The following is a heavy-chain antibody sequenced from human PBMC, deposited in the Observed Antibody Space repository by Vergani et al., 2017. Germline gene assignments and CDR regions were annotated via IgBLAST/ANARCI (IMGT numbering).Heavy chain of an antibody. D-gene: IGHD1-1*01. CDR1: GFTSSYYG. Sequence: QVHLVESGGGVVQPGRSLRLSCVVSGFTSSYYGMHWVRQAPGKGLEWVAVISYDGTQKYYADSVKGRFTIPRDNSKSTLYLQMNSLRTEDMAVYYCATKSCGTPGCQIGYFREWGQGTLVTVSS. CDR2: ISYDGTQK. J-gene: IGHJ1*01. CDR3: ATKSCGTPGCQIGYFRE. V-gene: IGHV3-30*03.